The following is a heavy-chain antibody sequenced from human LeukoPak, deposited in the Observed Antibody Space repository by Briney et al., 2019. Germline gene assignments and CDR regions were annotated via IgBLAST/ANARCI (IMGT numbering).Heavy chain of an antibody. D-gene: IGHD6-19*01. CDR3: ARGPQGLVQGGDYYFDY. CDR2: MNPNSGNT. V-gene: IGHV1-8*01. J-gene: IGHJ4*02. CDR1: GYTFTSYD. Sequence: PGASVKVPCKASGYTFTSYDINWVRQATGQGLEWMGWMNPNSGNTGYAQKFQGRVTMTRNTSISTAYMELSSLRSEDTAVYYCARGPQGLVQGGDYYFDYWGQGTPVTVSS.